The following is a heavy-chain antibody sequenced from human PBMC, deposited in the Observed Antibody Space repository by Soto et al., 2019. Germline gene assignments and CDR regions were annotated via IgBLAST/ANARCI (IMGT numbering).Heavy chain of an antibody. CDR2: ISAYNGNT. Sequence: ASVKVSCKASGYTFTSYGISWVRQAPGQGLEWMGWISAYNGNTNYAQKLQGRVTMTTDTSTSTAYMELRSLRSDDTAVYYCAVAARFGYYYGMDVWGQGTTVTVSS. J-gene: IGHJ6*02. D-gene: IGHD6-6*01. V-gene: IGHV1-18*01. CDR1: GYTFTSYG. CDR3: AVAARFGYYYGMDV.